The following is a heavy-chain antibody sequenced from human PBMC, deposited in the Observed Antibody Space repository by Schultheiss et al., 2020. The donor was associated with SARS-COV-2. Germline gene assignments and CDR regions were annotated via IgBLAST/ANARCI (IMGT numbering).Heavy chain of an antibody. V-gene: IGHV4-34*01. CDR3: ARGHTVGEALGY. CDR2: INHSGST. D-gene: IGHD3-10*01. J-gene: IGHJ4*02. Sequence: SETLSLTCTVSGGSISSYYWSWIRQPPGKGLEWIGEINHSGSTNYNPSLKSRVTISVDTSKNQFSLKLSSVTAADTAVYYCARGHTVGEALGYWGQGTLVTVSS. CDR1: GGSISSYY.